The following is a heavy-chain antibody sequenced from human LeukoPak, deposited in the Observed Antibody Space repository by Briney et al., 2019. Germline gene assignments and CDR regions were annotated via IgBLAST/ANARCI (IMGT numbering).Heavy chain of an antibody. Sequence: TLSLTCTVSGGSISSGSYYWSWIRQPAGKGLEWIGRIYTSGSTNYNPSLKSRVTISVDTSKNQFSLKPSSVTAADTAVYYCASSHYDSSGFDYWGQGTLVTVSS. CDR3: ASSHYDSSGFDY. J-gene: IGHJ4*02. V-gene: IGHV4-61*02. CDR1: GGSISSGSYY. D-gene: IGHD3-22*01. CDR2: IYTSGST.